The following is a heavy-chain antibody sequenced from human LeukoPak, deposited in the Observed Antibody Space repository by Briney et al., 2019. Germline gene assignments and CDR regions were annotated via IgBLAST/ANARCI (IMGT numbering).Heavy chain of an antibody. Sequence: SETLSLTCTVSGGSISSSSYYWGWIRQPPGKGLEWIGSIYYSGSTYYNPSLKSRVTISVDTSKNQFSLKLSSVTAADTAVYYCAREGSGSYLGWFDPWGQGTLVTVSS. CDR2: IYYSGST. V-gene: IGHV4-39*07. J-gene: IGHJ5*02. CDR3: AREGSGSYLGWFDP. D-gene: IGHD3-10*01. CDR1: GGSISSSSYY.